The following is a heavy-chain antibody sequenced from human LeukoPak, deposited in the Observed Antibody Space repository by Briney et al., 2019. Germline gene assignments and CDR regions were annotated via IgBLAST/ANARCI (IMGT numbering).Heavy chain of an antibody. CDR3: ARYQVGVAGRYMDV. CDR2: IYYSGNT. J-gene: IGHJ6*03. V-gene: IGHV4-39*01. CDR1: GGSISSSTYY. Sequence: SETLSLTCTVSGGSISSSTYYWGCIRRPPGKGLEWIGSIYYSGNTYYNPSLKSRVTISVDTSNNQFSLKLSSVTAADTAVYYCARYQVGVAGRYMDVWGKGTTVTISS. D-gene: IGHD6-19*01.